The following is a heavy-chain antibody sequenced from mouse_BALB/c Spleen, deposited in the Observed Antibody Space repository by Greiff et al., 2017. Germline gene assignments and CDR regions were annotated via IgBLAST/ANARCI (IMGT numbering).Heavy chain of an antibody. V-gene: IGHV3-2*02. D-gene: IGHD2-14*01. Sequence: DVKLQESGPGLVKPSQSLSLTCTVTGYSITSDYAWNWIRQFPGNKLEWMGYISYSGSTSYNPSLKSRISITRDTSKNQFFLQLNSVTTEDTATYYCARGDYRSPFDYWGQGTTLTVSS. CDR2: ISYSGST. CDR1: GYSITSDYA. J-gene: IGHJ2*01. CDR3: ARGDYRSPFDY.